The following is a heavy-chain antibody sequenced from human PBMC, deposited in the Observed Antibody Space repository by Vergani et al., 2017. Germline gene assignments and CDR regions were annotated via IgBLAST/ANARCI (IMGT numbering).Heavy chain of an antibody. V-gene: IGHV4-31*03. CDR3: ARDRGPQYSDYGDRNWYFDL. CDR1: GGSISSGGYY. CDR2: IYYSGST. Sequence: QVQLQESGPGLVKPSQTLSLTCTVSGGSISSGGYYWSWIRQHPGKGLEWIGYIYYSGSTYYNPSLKSRVTISVDTSKNQFSLKLSSVTAADTAVYCCARDRGPQYSDYGDRNWYFDLWGRGTLVTVSS. D-gene: IGHD4-17*01. J-gene: IGHJ2*01.